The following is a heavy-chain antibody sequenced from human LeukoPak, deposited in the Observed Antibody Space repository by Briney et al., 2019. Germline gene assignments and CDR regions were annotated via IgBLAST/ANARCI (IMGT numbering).Heavy chain of an antibody. D-gene: IGHD1-1*01. J-gene: IGHJ6*02. CDR2: IIPIFGTA. Sequence: EASVKVSCKASGGTFSSYAISWVRQAPGQGLEWMGGIIPIFGTANYAQKFQGRVTIIADESTSTAYMELSSLRSEDTAVYYCAGGTTGTTIRRYYYYGMDVWGQGTTVTVSS. CDR1: GGTFSSYA. CDR3: AGGTTGTTIRRYYYYGMDV. V-gene: IGHV1-69*13.